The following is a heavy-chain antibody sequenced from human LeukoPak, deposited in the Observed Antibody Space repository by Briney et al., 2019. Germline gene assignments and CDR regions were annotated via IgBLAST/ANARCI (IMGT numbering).Heavy chain of an antibody. Sequence: ASVKVSCKASGYTFTSYGISWVRQAPGQGLEWMGWISAYNGNTNYAQKLQGRVTMTTDTSTSTAYMELSRLRSDDTAVYYCARGEHYYDSSGIRRKNDAFDIWGQGTMVTVSS. CDR3: ARGEHYYDSSGIRRKNDAFDI. V-gene: IGHV1-18*01. D-gene: IGHD3-22*01. CDR2: ISAYNGNT. CDR1: GYTFTSYG. J-gene: IGHJ3*02.